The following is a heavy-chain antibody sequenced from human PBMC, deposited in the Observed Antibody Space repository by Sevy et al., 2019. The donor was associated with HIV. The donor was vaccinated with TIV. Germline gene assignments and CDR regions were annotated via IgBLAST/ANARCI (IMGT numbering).Heavy chain of an antibody. J-gene: IGHJ4*02. CDR1: GFTVSSNY. Sequence: GGSLRLSCAASGFTVSSNYMSWVRQAPGKGLEWVSVIYSGGSTYYADSVKGRFTISRDNSKSTLYLQMNSLRAEDTAVYYCARVLGIAVAPYYFDYWGQGTLVTVSS. D-gene: IGHD6-19*01. CDR2: IYSGGST. CDR3: ARVLGIAVAPYYFDY. V-gene: IGHV3-53*01.